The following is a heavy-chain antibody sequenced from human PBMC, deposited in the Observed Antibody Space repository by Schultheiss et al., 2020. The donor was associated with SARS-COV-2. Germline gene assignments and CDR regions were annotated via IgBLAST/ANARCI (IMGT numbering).Heavy chain of an antibody. D-gene: IGHD6-6*01. Sequence: ASVKVSCKVSGYTLTELSMHWVRQAPGKGLEWMGGFDPEDGETIYAQKFQGRVTMTEDTSTDTAYMELSSLRSEDTAVYYCARGRSSLSSVGLSFDYWGQGTLVTVSS. J-gene: IGHJ4*02. V-gene: IGHV1-24*01. CDR1: GYTLTELS. CDR2: FDPEDGET. CDR3: ARGRSSLSSVGLSFDY.